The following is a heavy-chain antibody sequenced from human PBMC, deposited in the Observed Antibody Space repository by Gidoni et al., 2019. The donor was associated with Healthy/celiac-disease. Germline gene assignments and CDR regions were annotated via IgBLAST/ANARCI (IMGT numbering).Heavy chain of an antibody. J-gene: IGHJ4*02. V-gene: IGHV4-31*03. D-gene: IGHD3-16*02. Sequence: QVQLQESGPGLVKPSQTLSLTCTVSGGSISSGCYYWSWIRQHPGKGLEWIGYIYYSGSTYYNPSLKSRVTISVDTSKNQFSLKLSSVTAADTAVYYCARGDYDYVWGSYRPYYFDYWGQGTLVTVSS. CDR1: GGSISSGCYY. CDR2: IYYSGST. CDR3: ARGDYDYVWGSYRPYYFDY.